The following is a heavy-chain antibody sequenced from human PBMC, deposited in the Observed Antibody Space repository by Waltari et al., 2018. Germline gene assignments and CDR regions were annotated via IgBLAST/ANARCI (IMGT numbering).Heavy chain of an antibody. CDR2: ISSDGGAI. V-gene: IGHV3-48*03. CDR1: GFSLSNFE. J-gene: IGHJ4*02. Sequence: EVQLVESGGGLVRPGGALRLACVASGFSLSNFEVNWVREAPWKGLEWVSYISSDGGAIYDADSVKGRFTISRDNAKSSLYLHMSSLRAEDTAVYYCARATYYYSGGYWDYWGQGTLVTVSS. D-gene: IGHD3-22*01. CDR3: ARATYYYSGGYWDY.